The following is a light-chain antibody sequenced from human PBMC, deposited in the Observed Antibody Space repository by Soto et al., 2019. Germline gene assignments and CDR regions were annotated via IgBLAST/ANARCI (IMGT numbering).Light chain of an antibody. V-gene: IGKV1-9*01. CDR3: QQLNSYSFT. CDR1: QGISSY. J-gene: IGKJ3*01. CDR2: AAS. Sequence: DIQLTQSPSFLSASVGDRVTITCRASQGISSYLAWYQQKPGKAPKLLIYAASTLQSGVPSRFSGSGSGTEFPLTISSLQPEDFATYYCQQLNSYSFTFGPGTKVDIK.